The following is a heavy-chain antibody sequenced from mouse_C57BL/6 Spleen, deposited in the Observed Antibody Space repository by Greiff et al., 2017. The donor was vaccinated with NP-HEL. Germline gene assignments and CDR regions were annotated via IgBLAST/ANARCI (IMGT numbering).Heavy chain of an antibody. V-gene: IGHV5-9-1*02. CDR3: TRDNIYYYGRGFAY. CDR2: ISSGGDYI. D-gene: IGHD1-1*01. J-gene: IGHJ3*01. CDR1: GFTFSSYA. Sequence: DVMLVESGEGLVKPGGSLKLSCAASGFTFSSYAMSWVRQTPEKRLEWVAYISSGGDYIYYADTVKGRFTISRDNARNTLYLQMSSLKSEDTAMYYCTRDNIYYYGRGFAYWGQGTLVTVSA.